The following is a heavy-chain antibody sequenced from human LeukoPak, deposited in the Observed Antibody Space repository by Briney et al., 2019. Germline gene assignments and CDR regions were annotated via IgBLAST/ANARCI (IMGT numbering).Heavy chain of an antibody. CDR1: GFTFSSYE. Sequence: GSLRLSCAASGFTFSSYEMNWVRQAPGKGLEWVSYISSSGSTIYYADSVKGRFTISRDNAKNSLYLQMNSLRAEDTAVYYCARDHNWNDDDDYWGQGTLVTVSS. CDR2: ISSSGSTI. V-gene: IGHV3-48*03. J-gene: IGHJ4*02. CDR3: ARDHNWNDDDDY. D-gene: IGHD1-20*01.